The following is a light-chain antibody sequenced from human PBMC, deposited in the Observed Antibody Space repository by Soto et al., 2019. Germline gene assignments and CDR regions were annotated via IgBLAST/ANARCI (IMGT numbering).Light chain of an antibody. CDR3: QQFANPPIT. J-gene: IGKJ3*01. Sequence: DIQMTQSPSSLSASIGDRVTITCQASQDISNYLNWYQQKAGKAPKVLIFDASNLDGGVPSRFNGSGSGTDFTFTISSLHPEDVATYYCQQFANPPITFGPGTRVDI. CDR2: DAS. CDR1: QDISNY. V-gene: IGKV1-33*01.